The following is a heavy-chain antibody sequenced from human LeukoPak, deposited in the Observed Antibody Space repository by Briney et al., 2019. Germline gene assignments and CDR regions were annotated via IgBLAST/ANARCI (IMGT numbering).Heavy chain of an antibody. V-gene: IGHV3-23*01. CDR3: AKGQGYNYGDSIDY. CDR2: INGGGSS. Sequence: GGSLRLSCAASGFTFNNYAMTWFRQAPGKGLEWVSVINGGGSSYYADSVKGRFTVSRDNSKNTLYLQMNSLRDEDTAVYYCAKGQGYNYGDSIDYWGQGTLVTVSS. J-gene: IGHJ4*02. CDR1: GFTFNNYA. D-gene: IGHD5-18*01.